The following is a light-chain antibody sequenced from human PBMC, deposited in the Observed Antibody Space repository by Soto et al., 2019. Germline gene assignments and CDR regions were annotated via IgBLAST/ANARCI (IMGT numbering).Light chain of an antibody. Sequence: DSPMTQYPSTLSASIGDRVTITCRAGQSISSWLAWYQQKPGKAPKLLISKASTLQSGVPPRFSGSGSGTEFALTISSLQPDDLATYYCQQYESYPMTFGGGTKVEIK. J-gene: IGKJ4*01. V-gene: IGKV1-5*03. CDR3: QQYESYPMT. CDR1: QSISSW. CDR2: KAS.